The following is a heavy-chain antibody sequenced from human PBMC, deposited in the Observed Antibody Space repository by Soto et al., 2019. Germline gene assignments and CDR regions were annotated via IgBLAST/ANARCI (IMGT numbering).Heavy chain of an antibody. CDR2: IYYSGST. CDR1: GGSISSSSYY. D-gene: IGHD6-13*01. CDR3: ARDLQVAAAGDTGMDV. J-gene: IGHJ6*02. Sequence: SETLSLTCTVSGGSISSSSYYWGWIRQPPGKGLEWIGSIYYSGSTYYNPSLKSRVTISVDKSKNQFSLKLSSVTAADTAVYYCARDLQVAAAGDTGMDVWGQGTTVTVSS. V-gene: IGHV4-39*07.